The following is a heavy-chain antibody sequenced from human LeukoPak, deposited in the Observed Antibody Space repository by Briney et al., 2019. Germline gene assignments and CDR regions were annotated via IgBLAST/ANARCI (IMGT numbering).Heavy chain of an antibody. V-gene: IGHV3-21*04. CDR1: GITFNGYT. CDR2: ISTNHGYI. J-gene: IGHJ6*02. Sequence: PGGSLRLSCAASGITFNGYTVNWVRQAPGKGLEWVSSISTNHGYIYYADSVRGHFTISRDNAQKSVYLQMNNLRAEDTAVYYCARDLMFGLGPPLWGRGTTVTVSS. D-gene: IGHD3/OR15-3a*01. CDR3: ARDLMFGLGPPL.